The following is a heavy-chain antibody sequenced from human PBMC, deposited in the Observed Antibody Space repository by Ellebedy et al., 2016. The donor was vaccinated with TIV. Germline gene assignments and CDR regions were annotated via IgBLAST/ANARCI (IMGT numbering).Heavy chain of an antibody. CDR2: INTDSSTI. J-gene: IGHJ4*02. D-gene: IGHD3/OR15-3a*01. CDR1: GFACNSCS. Sequence: GESLKISCAASGFACNSCSVNWVRQAPGKGLHWLSYINTDSSTIDYADSVKGRFTISRDNAKNSLYLQMNSLRAEDTAVYYCARDQDYSFDYWGQGTLVTVSS. CDR3: ARDQDYSFDY. V-gene: IGHV3-48*04.